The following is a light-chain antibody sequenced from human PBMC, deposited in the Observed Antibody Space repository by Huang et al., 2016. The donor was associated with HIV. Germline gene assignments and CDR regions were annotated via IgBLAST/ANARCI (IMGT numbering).Light chain of an antibody. Sequence: EVVMTQSPATLSVSPGERATLSCRASQSVSSNLAWYQQKPGQAPRRLIYGASTRATGIPARVSGSGSGTEFTLTISSLQSEDFAVYYCQQYNNWPPVTFGQGTKLEIK. J-gene: IGKJ2*01. CDR2: GAS. V-gene: IGKV3D-15*01. CDR1: QSVSSN. CDR3: QQYNNWPPVT.